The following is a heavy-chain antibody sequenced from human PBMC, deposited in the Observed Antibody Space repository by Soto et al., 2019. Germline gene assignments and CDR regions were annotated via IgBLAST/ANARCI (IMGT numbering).Heavy chain of an antibody. J-gene: IGHJ4*02. V-gene: IGHV4-34*01. CDR1: GGSFSGYY. CDR3: ARHVHGYCSSPSCHTDY. Sequence: PSETLSLTCAVYGGSFSGYYWSWIRQPPGKGLEWIGEINPSGSTNYNPSLKSRITISVDTSKNQFSLKLSSVTATDTAVYYCARHVHGYCSSPSCHTDYWGQGTLVTVSS. D-gene: IGHD2-2*02. CDR2: INPSGST.